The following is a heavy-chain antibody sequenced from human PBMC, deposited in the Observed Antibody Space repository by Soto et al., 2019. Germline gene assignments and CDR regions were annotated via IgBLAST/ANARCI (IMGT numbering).Heavy chain of an antibody. CDR1: GFTFSSYA. J-gene: IGHJ5*02. CDR3: ARATDYDILTGP. V-gene: IGHV3-30-3*01. CDR2: ISYDGSNK. D-gene: IGHD3-9*01. Sequence: PGGSLRLSCAASGFTFSSYAMHWVRQAPGKGLEWVAVISYDGSNKYYADSVKGRFTISRDNSKNTLYLQMNSLRAEDTAVYYCARATDYDILTGPWGQGTLVTVSS.